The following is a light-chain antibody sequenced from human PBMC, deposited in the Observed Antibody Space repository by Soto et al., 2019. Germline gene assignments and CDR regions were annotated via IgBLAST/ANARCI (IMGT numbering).Light chain of an antibody. CDR1: QSVLYSSNNKNF. Sequence: DIVMTQSPDSLAVSLGERATINCKSSQSVLYSSNNKNFLAWYQQKAGQPPKLLIYWASTRESGVPDRFSGSGSGTDFTLTISSLQAEDVAVYYCQQHYSSPLTFGGGTKVEI. V-gene: IGKV4-1*01. CDR2: WAS. CDR3: QQHYSSPLT. J-gene: IGKJ4*01.